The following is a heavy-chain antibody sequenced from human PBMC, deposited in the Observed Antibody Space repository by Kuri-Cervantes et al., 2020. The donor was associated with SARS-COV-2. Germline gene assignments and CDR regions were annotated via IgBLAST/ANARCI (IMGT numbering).Heavy chain of an antibody. J-gene: IGHJ3*02. Sequence: SETLSLTCTVSGGSISSGGYYWSWIRQHPGKGLEWIGYIYYSGSTYYNPSLKSRVTISVDTSKNQFSLKLSSVTAADTAVYYCARHNTRRWLQLGSSGTFAAFDIWGQGTMVTVSS. CDR1: GGSISSGGYY. CDR3: ARHNTRRWLQLGSSGTFAAFDI. V-gene: IGHV4-31*03. D-gene: IGHD5-24*01. CDR2: IYYSGST.